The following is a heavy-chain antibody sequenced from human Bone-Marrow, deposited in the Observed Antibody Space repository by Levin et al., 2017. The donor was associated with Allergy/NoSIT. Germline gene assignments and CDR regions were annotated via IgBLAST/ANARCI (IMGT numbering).Heavy chain of an antibody. J-gene: IGHJ4*02. V-gene: IGHV4-34*01. Sequence: SQTLSLTCAVYGGSFSGYYWSWIRQPPGKGLEWIGEINYSGSTNYNPSLKSRVTISLGTSKKQFSLKLSSVTAADTAVYYCARRDSWRGYYNYWGQGTLVTVSS. CDR2: INYSGST. CDR3: ARRDSWRGYYNY. D-gene: IGHD3-3*01. CDR1: GGSFSGYY.